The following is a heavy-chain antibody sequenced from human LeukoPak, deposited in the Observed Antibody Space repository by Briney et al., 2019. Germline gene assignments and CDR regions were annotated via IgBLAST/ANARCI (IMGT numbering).Heavy chain of an antibody. V-gene: IGHV4-59*12. J-gene: IGHJ4*02. D-gene: IGHD1-26*01. Sequence: KPSETLSLTCTVSGGSISSYYWSWIRQPPGKGLEWIGYIYYSGSTNYNPSLKSRVTISVDTPKNQFSLKLSSVTAADTAVYYCARLYSGSYIYWGQGTLVTVSS. CDR2: IYYSGST. CDR1: GGSISSYY. CDR3: ARLYSGSYIY.